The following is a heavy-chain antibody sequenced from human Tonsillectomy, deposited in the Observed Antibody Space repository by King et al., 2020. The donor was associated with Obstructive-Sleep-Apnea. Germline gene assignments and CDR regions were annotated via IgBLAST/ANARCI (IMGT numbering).Heavy chain of an antibody. J-gene: IGHJ3*02. CDR1: GLTFSRYA. CDR2: ISGTGSTT. Sequence: VQLVESGGGLVQPGGSLRLSCAASGLTFSRYAMTWVRQAPGKGLEWVSTISGTGSTTFYADSVKGRFTISRNNSNNTLYLQMNSLRAEDTAVYYCARDQQWLGYDAFDIWGQGTMVTVSS. V-gene: IGHV3-23*04. D-gene: IGHD6-19*01. CDR3: ARDQQWLGYDAFDI.